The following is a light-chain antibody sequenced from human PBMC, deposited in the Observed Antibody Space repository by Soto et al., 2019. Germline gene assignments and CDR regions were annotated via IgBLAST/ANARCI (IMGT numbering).Light chain of an antibody. J-gene: IGLJ3*02. Sequence: QSALTQPASVSGSPGQSITISCTGTSSDVGGYNYVSWYQQHPGKAPKLMIYDVSNRPSGVSNRFSGSKSGNTASLTISGLQAEDEDDYYCSSYTSSSIWVFGGGTTLTVL. CDR1: SSDVGGYNY. CDR2: DVS. CDR3: SSYTSSSIWV. V-gene: IGLV2-14*01.